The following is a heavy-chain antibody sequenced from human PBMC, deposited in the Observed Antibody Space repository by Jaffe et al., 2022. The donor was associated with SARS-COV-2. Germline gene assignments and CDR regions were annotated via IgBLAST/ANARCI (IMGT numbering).Heavy chain of an antibody. Sequence: EVQLVESGGGLVQPGGSLRLSCAASGFTFSNYDLAWVRQAPGKGLEWISTISGGAKNTYYADSVRARFTISRDNSKNTLYLQMSSLRAEDAAVYFCAKSLTARASTVFDIWGQGTMVTVSS. CDR3: AKSLTARASTVFDI. V-gene: IGHV3-23*04. D-gene: IGHD2-21*02. CDR1: GFTFSNYD. J-gene: IGHJ3*02. CDR2: ISGGAKNT.